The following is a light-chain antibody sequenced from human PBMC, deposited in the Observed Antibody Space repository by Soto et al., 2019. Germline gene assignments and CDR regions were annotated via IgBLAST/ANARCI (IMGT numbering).Light chain of an antibody. J-gene: IGKJ5*01. Sequence: DIQMTQSPSTLSGSVGDRVTITCRASQTISSWLAWYQQKPGKAPKLLIYKASTLKSGVPSRFSGSGSGTDFTLTISCLQSEDFATYYCQQYYSYLSITFGQGTRLEIK. CDR1: QTISSW. CDR2: KAS. V-gene: IGKV1-5*03. CDR3: QQYYSYLSIT.